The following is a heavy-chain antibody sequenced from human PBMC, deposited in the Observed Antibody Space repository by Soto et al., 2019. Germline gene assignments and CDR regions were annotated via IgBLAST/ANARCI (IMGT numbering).Heavy chain of an antibody. D-gene: IGHD2-2*01. Sequence: ASVKVSCKASGYTFFSAYDFNWVRQVAGQGLECLGWLNPDSGRTGYAQKFQGRVTMTRDTSISTAYMELSSLRSEDTAVYYCARGRGGYCISTSCYQTTEFDPWGQGTLVTVSS. V-gene: IGHV1-8*01. CDR3: ARGRGGYCISTSCYQTTEFDP. J-gene: IGHJ5*02. CDR2: LNPDSGRT. CDR1: GYTFFSAYD.